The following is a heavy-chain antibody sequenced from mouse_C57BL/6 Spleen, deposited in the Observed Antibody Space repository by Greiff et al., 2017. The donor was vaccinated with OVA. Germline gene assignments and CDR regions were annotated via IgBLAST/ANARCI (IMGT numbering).Heavy chain of an antibody. Sequence: QVQLQQSGPGLVAPSQSLSITCTVSGFSLTSYAISWVRQPPGKGLEWLGVIWTGGGTNYNSALKSRLSISKDNSKSQVFLKMNSLQTDDTARYYCARGGSNYLKGYFDYWGQGTTLTVSS. D-gene: IGHD2-5*01. CDR1: GFSLTSYA. V-gene: IGHV2-9-1*01. J-gene: IGHJ2*01. CDR3: ARGGSNYLKGYFDY. CDR2: IWTGGGT.